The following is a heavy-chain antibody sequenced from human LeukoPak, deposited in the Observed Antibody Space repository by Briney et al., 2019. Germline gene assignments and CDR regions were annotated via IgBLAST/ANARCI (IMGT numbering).Heavy chain of an antibody. Sequence: PGGSLRLSCAASGXTFSTYWMHWVRQAPGKGLVWVSRINSDGSSTSYADSVKGRFTISRDNAKNTVYLQMNSLRAEDTAVYYCARCRDGYNYARYFDYWGQGTLVTVSS. J-gene: IGHJ4*02. V-gene: IGHV3-74*01. CDR2: INSDGSST. CDR3: ARCRDGYNYARYFDY. D-gene: IGHD5-24*01. CDR1: GXTFSTYW.